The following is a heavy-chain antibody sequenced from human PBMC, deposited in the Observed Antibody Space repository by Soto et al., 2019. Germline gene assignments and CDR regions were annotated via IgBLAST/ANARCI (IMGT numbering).Heavy chain of an antibody. Sequence: XSVKVSCKASGYTFTHYYIHWVRQAPGQGLEWMGIINPNGGITTYAQKFRAGFSMTRDTSTSTVYLELSSLRSEDSAVYYCANSVNSAMAFDYWGQGTLVTVSS. V-gene: IGHV1-46*01. CDR3: ANSVNSAMAFDY. CDR1: GYTFTHYY. D-gene: IGHD5-18*01. CDR2: INPNGGIT. J-gene: IGHJ4*02.